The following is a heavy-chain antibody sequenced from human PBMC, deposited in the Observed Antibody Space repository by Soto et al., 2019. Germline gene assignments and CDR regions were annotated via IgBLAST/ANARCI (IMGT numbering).Heavy chain of an antibody. V-gene: IGHV3-33*01. CDR1: GFSFSKYG. CDR3: ARTGDLSFFLDY. Sequence: QVQLVESGGGVVQPGRSLRLSCAASGFSFSKYGMHWVRQAPGKGLEWVAVIWYDGSQKYYGGSVKGRFTISRDNSKNTLYLQMNSLRGEDTAVYYCARTGDLSFFLDYWGQGTLVTVSS. CDR2: IWYDGSQK. D-gene: IGHD2-21*02. J-gene: IGHJ4*02.